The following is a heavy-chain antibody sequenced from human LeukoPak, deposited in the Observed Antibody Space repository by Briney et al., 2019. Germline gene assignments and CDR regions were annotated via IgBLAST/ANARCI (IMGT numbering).Heavy chain of an antibody. V-gene: IGHV4-31*03. J-gene: IGHJ2*01. CDR2: IYYSGST. D-gene: IGHD3-22*01. CDR1: GGSISSGGYY. Sequence: PSETLSLTCTVSGGSISSGGYYWSWIRQRPGKGLEWIGYIYYSGSTYYNPSLKSRVTISVDTSKNQFSLKLSSVTAADTAVYYCARDRDSSGYPPGYFDLWGRGTLVTVSS. CDR3: ARDRDSSGYPPGYFDL.